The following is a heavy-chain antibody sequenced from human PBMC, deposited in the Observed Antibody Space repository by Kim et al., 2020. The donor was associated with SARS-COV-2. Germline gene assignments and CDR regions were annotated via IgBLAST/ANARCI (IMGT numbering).Heavy chain of an antibody. Sequence: GGSLRLSCAASGFTFSTYEMNWVRQAPGKGLEWISYIRNSGSTIYYADSVKGRFTISRDNAKISLSLQMNSLRAEDTAVYYCARSLYCSSTGCFSGMDVWGQGTMVTVSS. J-gene: IGHJ6*02. CDR3: ARSLYCSSTGCFSGMDV. CDR2: IRNSGSTI. D-gene: IGHD2-2*01. CDR1: GFTFSTYE. V-gene: IGHV3-48*03.